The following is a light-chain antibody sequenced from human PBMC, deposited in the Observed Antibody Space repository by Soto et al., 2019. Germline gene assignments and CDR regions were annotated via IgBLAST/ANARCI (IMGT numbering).Light chain of an antibody. Sequence: QSALTQPPSASGSPGQSVTISCTGTSSDVGGHNYVSWYQQHPGKAPKLMIYEVSKRPSGVPDRFSGSKSGNTASLTVSGLQAEDEADYYCSSYAGSNILYVFGTGTKLTVL. CDR1: SSDVGGHNY. CDR3: SSYAGSNILYV. V-gene: IGLV2-8*01. J-gene: IGLJ1*01. CDR2: EVS.